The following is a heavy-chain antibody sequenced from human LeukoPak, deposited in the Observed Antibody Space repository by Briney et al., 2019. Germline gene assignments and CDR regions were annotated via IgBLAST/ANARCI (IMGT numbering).Heavy chain of an antibody. Sequence: PGGSLRLSCAPSGFTFSSYWMHWVRQAPGKGLVWVSRINSDGSSTSYADSVKGRFTISRDNAKNTLYLQMNSLRAEDTAVYYCARVLSGSFDAFHIWGQGTMVTVSS. D-gene: IGHD1-26*01. CDR3: ARVLSGSFDAFHI. CDR1: GFTFSSYW. CDR2: INSDGSST. V-gene: IGHV3-74*01. J-gene: IGHJ3*02.